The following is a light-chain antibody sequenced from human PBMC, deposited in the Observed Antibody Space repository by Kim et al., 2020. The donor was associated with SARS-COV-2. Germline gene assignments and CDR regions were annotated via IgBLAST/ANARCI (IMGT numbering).Light chain of an antibody. CDR3: QALYSSTAVF. Sequence: SYELTQPPSLSVSPGQTASITCSGDKLRDKYAFWYQQKPGQSPVLVIYLDNKLPSDIPARFSVSTSVNTATLTISGTQTLAEASFFCQALYSSTAVFVGG. CDR2: LDN. V-gene: IGLV3-1*01. J-gene: IGLJ7*01. CDR1: KLRDKY.